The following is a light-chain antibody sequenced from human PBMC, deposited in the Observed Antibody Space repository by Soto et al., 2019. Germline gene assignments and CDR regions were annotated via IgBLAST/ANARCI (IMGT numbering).Light chain of an antibody. CDR3: QQYDSSPLT. J-gene: IGKJ4*01. CDR2: GAS. CDR1: QSVSSSF. Sequence: EIVLTQSPGTLSLSPGERATLSCRASQSVSSSFLAWYQQKPGQAPRLLIYGASSRATGIPDRFSGSGSGTDFTITISRLEPEDVAVYYCQQYDSSPLTFGGGTKVEI. V-gene: IGKV3-20*01.